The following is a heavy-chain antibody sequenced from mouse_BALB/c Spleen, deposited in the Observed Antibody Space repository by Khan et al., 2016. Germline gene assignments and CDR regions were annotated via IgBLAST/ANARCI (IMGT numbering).Heavy chain of an antibody. CDR3: AREAYRYDEYYFDY. D-gene: IGHD2-14*01. CDR2: ISSGGST. J-gene: IGHJ2*01. Sequence: EVQLQESGGGSVKPGGSLKLSCAVSGFTFSSYVMSWVRQTPEKRLEWVASISSGGSTYYPDSVTGRFTISRDNARTILYLQMSSLRSEDRAMYYCAREAYRYDEYYFDYWGQGTTLTVSA. CDR1: GFTFSSYV. V-gene: IGHV5-6-5*01.